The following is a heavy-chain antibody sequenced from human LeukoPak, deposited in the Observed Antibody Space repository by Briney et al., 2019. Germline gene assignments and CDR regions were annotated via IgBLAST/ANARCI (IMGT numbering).Heavy chain of an antibody. J-gene: IGHJ4*02. V-gene: IGHV4-30-2*01. CDR1: GGSISSGGYS. CDR2: IYHSGCT. D-gene: IGHD5-12*01. Sequence: TLSLTCAVSGGSISSGGYSWGWIRQPPGKGLEWIGYIYHSGCTYYNPSLKSRVTISVDRSKNQFSLKLSSVTAADTAVYYCARDRGDGYKYWGQGTLVTVSS. CDR3: ARDRGDGYKY.